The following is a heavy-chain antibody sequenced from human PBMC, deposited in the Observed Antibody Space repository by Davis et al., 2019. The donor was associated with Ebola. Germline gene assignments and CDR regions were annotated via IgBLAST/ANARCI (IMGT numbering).Heavy chain of an antibody. CDR1: GFAFSSYA. D-gene: IGHD3-22*01. CDR2: ISGSGGST. V-gene: IGHV3-23*01. J-gene: IGHJ6*02. Sequence: GGSLRLSCAASGFAFSSYAMSWVRQAPGKGLEWVSAISGSGGSTYYADSVKGRFTISRDNSKNTLYLQMNSLRADDTAVYYCAKSDYYDSSGYYYDYYGMDVWGQGTTVTVSS. CDR3: AKSDYYDSSGYYYDYYGMDV.